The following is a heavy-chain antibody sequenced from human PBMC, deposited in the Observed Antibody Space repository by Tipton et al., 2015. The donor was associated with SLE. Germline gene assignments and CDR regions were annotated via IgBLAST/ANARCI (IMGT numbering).Heavy chain of an antibody. CDR2: INTSGTT. CDR3: ARHLTGDPFHF. CDR1: GGSVSSGFFY. J-gene: IGHJ3*01. D-gene: IGHD7-27*01. Sequence: TLSLTCTVSGGSVSSGFFYWSWIRQPAGKGLEWIGRINTSGTTNYNPSLKSRVTISLDTSKNQFSLRLSSVTAADTAVYFCARHLTGDPFHFWGPGTMVTVSS. V-gene: IGHV4-61*02.